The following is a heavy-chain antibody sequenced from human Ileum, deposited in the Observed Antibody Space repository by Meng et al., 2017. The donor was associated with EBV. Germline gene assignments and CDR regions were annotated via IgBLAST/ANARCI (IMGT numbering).Heavy chain of an antibody. J-gene: IGHJ4*02. V-gene: IGHV3-30*18. CDR1: GFTFGSFY. CDR3: TNLSF. D-gene: IGHD2/OR15-2a*01. CDR2: ISYDENIK. Sequence: GQLLAYGGGLAHPGGSLRLSCATFGFTFGSFYMSWVRQAPGKGLEWVAVISYDENIKFYADSVKGRFTISRDNSKNTLYLQLNSLRPDDTAFYYCTNLSFWGQGTLVTVSS.